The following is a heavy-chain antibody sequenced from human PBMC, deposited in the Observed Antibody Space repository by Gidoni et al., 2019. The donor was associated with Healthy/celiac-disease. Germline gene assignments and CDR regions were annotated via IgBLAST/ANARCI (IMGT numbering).Heavy chain of an antibody. CDR2: ISSSSSYI. D-gene: IGHD2-21*02. CDR1: GFTFSSYS. V-gene: IGHV3-21*01. J-gene: IGHJ4*02. Sequence: EVQLVASGGGLVKPGGSLRLSCAASGFTFSSYSMNWVRQAPGKGLEWVSSISSSSSYIYYADSVKGRFTISRDNAKNSLYLQMNSLRAEDTAVYYCARVQVVTPCGDYWGQGTLVTVSS. CDR3: ARVQVVTPCGDY.